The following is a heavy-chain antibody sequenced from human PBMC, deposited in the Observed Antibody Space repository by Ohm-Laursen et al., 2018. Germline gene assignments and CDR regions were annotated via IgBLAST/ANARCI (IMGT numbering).Heavy chain of an antibody. CDR1: GFTVNNNY. Sequence: SLRLSCSASGFTVNNNYMSWVRQAPGKGLEWVSVIHSGGNTYYVDFVKGRFTISRDNSKNTLYLQMNSLRDEDTAVYYCATAGPYSGDDYWGQGTLVNVSS. CDR2: IHSGGNT. CDR3: ATAGPYSGDDY. D-gene: IGHD6-25*01. V-gene: IGHV3-53*01. J-gene: IGHJ4*02.